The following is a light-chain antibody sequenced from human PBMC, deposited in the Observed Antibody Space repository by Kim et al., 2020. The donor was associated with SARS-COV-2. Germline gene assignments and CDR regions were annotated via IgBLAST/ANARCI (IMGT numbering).Light chain of an antibody. Sequence: GQKVAISCSGSTSPIGNNYVSWYQHLPGTAPKLIIYDTNKRPSGIPDRFSGSKSGTSATLGITGLQTGDEADYYCGTWDDSLSAGVFGGGTQLTVL. J-gene: IGLJ3*02. CDR1: TSPIGNNY. CDR2: DTN. V-gene: IGLV1-51*01. CDR3: GTWDDSLSAGV.